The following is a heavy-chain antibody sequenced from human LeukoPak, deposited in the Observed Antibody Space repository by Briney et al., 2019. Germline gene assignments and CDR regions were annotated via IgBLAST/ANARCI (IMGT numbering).Heavy chain of an antibody. CDR1: GFTFSTYW. CDR2: IKPDGSVQ. J-gene: IGHJ3*02. V-gene: IGHV3-7*01. CDR3: ARGWRYGVRNDAFDI. Sequence: PGGSLRLSCAASGFTFSTYWMSWVRQAPGKGLEWVANIKPDGSVQYYADSVKGRFTISRDNSKNTLYLQMNSLRAEDTAVYYCARGWRYGVRNDAFDIWGQGTMVTVSS. D-gene: IGHD3-3*01.